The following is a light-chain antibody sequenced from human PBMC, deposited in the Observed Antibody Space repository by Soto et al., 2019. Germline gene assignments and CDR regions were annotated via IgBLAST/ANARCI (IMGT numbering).Light chain of an antibody. CDR3: QSYDSSLSGFYV. CDR1: SSNIGAGYE. CDR2: GNS. Sequence: QSVLTQPPSVSGAPGQRVTISCTGSSSNIGAGYEVHWYQQLPGTAPKLLIYGNSNRPSGVPDRFSGSKSGTSASLAITGLQAEDEADYYCQSYDSSLSGFYVFGTGTKVTVL. V-gene: IGLV1-40*01. J-gene: IGLJ1*01.